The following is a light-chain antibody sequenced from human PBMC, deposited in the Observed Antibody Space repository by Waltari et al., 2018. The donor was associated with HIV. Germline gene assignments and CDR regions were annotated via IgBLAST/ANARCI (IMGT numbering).Light chain of an antibody. J-gene: IGKJ5*01. CDR1: QSVRSS. CDR2: STS. Sequence: EIVMTQSPATLSVSPGERATLSCSARQSVRSSVAWYQQRPGQAPRLLIYSTSIRATGIPARFSGSGSETEFTLTISNLQSEDFAVYYCQQHSNWPLSITFGQGTRLQIK. V-gene: IGKV3-15*01. CDR3: QQHSNWPLSIT.